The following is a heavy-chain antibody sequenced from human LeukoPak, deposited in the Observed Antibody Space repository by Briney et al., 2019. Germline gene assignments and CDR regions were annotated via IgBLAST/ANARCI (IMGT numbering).Heavy chain of an antibody. CDR2: IYYSGST. D-gene: IGHD5-12*01. V-gene: IGHV4-59*01. Sequence: SETLSLTCTVSGGSISSYYWSWIRQPPGKGLEWIGYIYYSGSTNYNPPLKSRVTISVDTSKNQFSLKLSSVTAADTAVYYCARGVGRLRIGSHDYWGQGTLVTVSS. CDR3: ARGVGRLRIGSHDY. J-gene: IGHJ4*02. CDR1: GGSISSYY.